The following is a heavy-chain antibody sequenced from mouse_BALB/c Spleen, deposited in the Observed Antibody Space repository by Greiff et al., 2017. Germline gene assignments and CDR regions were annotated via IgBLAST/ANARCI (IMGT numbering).Heavy chain of an antibody. CDR1: GFNIKDYY. CDR2: IDPENGDT. CDR3: NAWGSYTTATAMDY. J-gene: IGHJ4*01. V-gene: IGHV14-4*02. Sequence: EVQLQESGAELVRSGASVKLSCTASGFNIKDYYMHWVKQRPEQGLEWIGWIDPENGDTEYAPKFQGKATMTADTSSNTAYLQLSSLTSEDTAVYYCNAWGSYTTATAMDYWGQGTSVTVSS. D-gene: IGHD1-2*01.